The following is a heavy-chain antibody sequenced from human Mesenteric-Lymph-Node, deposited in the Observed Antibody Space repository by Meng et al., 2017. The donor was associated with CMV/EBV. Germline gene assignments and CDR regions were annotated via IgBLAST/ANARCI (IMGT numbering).Heavy chain of an antibody. J-gene: IGHJ3*01. V-gene: IGHV3-23*01. CDR1: FNIQA. Sequence: FNIQAMSGVRQAPGKGLEWVSSISGSGGTTHYADSVKGRFTISRENSKNMLYLQMNSLRAEDTAVYYCAKGVGDCSSTSCYAGAFDRWGQGTMVTVSS. D-gene: IGHD2-2*01. CDR3: AKGVGDCSSTSCYAGAFDR. CDR2: ISGSGGTT.